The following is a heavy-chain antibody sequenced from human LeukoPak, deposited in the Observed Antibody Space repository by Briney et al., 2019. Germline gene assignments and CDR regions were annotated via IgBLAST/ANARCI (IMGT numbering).Heavy chain of an antibody. CDR3: VRDPSGSGFAFDS. CDR2: IWFDGSNN. V-gene: IGHV3-33*01. D-gene: IGHD1-1*01. Sequence: GGSLRLSCAASGFIFSNDAMHWVRQAPGKGLEWVAFIWFDGSNNHYADSVKGRFTISRDNSEDTLYLQMNSLRAEDTAVYYCVRDPSGSGFAFDSWGQGALVTVSS. CDR1: GFIFSNDA. J-gene: IGHJ4*02.